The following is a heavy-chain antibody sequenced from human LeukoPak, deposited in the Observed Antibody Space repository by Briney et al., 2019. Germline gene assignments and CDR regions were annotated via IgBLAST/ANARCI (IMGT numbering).Heavy chain of an antibody. J-gene: IGHJ1*01. D-gene: IGHD6-19*01. CDR1: GFTFDNYA. V-gene: IGHV3-9*01. Sequence: PGGSLRLSCAASGFTFDNYAMNWVRQVPGKGLEWISLISWNSGTIGYADSVKGRFTIFRDNANNFLYLQMNSLRAEDTALYYCARAYKDRSLAGKKEFFQHWGQGTLVTVSS. CDR2: ISWNSGTI. CDR3: ARAYKDRSLAGKKEFFQH.